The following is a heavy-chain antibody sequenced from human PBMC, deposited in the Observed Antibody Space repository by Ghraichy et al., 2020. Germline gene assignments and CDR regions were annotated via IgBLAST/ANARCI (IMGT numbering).Heavy chain of an antibody. CDR2: IWYDGSNK. CDR3: ARDRRDGYYYGTFDY. Sequence: GGSLRLSCAASGFTFSSYGMHWVRQAPGKGLEWVAVIWYDGSNKYYADSMKGRFTISRDNSKNTLYLQMNSLRAEDTAVYYCARDRRDGYYYGTFDYWGQGTLVTVSS. V-gene: IGHV3-33*01. D-gene: IGHD5-24*01. CDR1: GFTFSSYG. J-gene: IGHJ4*02.